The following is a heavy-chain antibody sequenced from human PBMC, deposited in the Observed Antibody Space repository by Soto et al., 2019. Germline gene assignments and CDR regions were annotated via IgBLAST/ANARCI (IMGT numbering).Heavy chain of an antibody. D-gene: IGHD3-10*01. CDR1: GGSFSGYY. CDR2: INHSGST. Sequence: KTSETQSLSYDVYGGSFSGYYWSWIRQPPGKGMEWIGEINHSGSTNYNPSLKSRVTISVDTSKNQFSLKLSSVTAADTAVYYCARGTKANRYYYGSGSYPYLYWYFDLWGRGTLVT. CDR3: ARGTKANRYYYGSGSYPYLYWYFDL. J-gene: IGHJ2*01. V-gene: IGHV4-34*01.